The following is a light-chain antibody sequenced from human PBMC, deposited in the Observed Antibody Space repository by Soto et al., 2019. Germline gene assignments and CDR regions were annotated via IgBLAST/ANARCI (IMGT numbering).Light chain of an antibody. CDR1: QGINIF. J-gene: IGKJ2*01. V-gene: IGKV1-9*01. Sequence: DIQLTQSPSFLSASVGDRVTITCRASQGINIFLAWFQQKPGKAPNLLISAASTLQSGVTSRFSGSGSETEFTLTITSLQPEDSATYYCQQRNSYPRTFGQGTKVEIK. CDR2: AAS. CDR3: QQRNSYPRT.